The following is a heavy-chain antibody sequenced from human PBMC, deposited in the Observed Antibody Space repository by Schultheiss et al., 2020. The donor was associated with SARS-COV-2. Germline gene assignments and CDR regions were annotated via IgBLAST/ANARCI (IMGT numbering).Heavy chain of an antibody. Sequence: GGSLRLSCSASGFTFSSYAMHWVRQAPGKGLEYVSAISSNGGSTYYADSVKGRFTISRDNSKNTLYLQMSSLRAEDTAVYYCWGGSERDGYNSYFDYWGQGTLGTVAS. V-gene: IGHV3-64D*06. J-gene: IGHJ4*02. CDR2: ISSNGGST. D-gene: IGHD5-24*01. CDR3: WGGSERDGYNSYFDY. CDR1: GFTFSSYA.